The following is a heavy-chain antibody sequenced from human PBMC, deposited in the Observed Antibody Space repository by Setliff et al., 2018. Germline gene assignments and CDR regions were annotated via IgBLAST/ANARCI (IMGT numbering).Heavy chain of an antibody. CDR3: AKGGTYRYFDF. Sequence: ESLSLTCTVSGGPFSGATIWSWIRQPPGKGLEFIGYVYHSGTAKYDPSLESRAIMSVDASKNEISLKLKSVTAADTAVYYCAKGGTYRYFDFWGQGALVTVSS. CDR1: GGPFSGAT. V-gene: IGHV4-59*01. CDR2: VYHSGTA. J-gene: IGHJ4*02. D-gene: IGHD1-1*01.